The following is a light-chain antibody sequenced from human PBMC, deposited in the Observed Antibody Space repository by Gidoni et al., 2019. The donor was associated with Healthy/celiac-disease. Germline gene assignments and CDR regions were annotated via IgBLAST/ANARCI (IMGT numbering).Light chain of an antibody. Sequence: PGPLSLSPGEGATLPCRASQSVSSSYLAWYQQKPGQAPRLLIYGASSRATGIPDRFSGSGSGTDFTLTISRLEPEDFAVYYCQQYGSSQFTFGPGTKVDIK. CDR2: GAS. V-gene: IGKV3-20*01. J-gene: IGKJ3*01. CDR1: QSVSSSY. CDR3: QQYGSSQFT.